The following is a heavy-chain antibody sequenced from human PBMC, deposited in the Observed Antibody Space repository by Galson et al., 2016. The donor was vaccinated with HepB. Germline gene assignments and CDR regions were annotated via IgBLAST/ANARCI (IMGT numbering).Heavy chain of an antibody. CDR1: GFSLTTSGMR. V-gene: IGHV2-70*04. D-gene: IGHD3-16*01. CDR2: IDWDDNR. CDR3: ARRPRGDYYFDY. Sequence: PALVKPTQTLTLTCTFSGFSLTTSGMRVSWIRQPPGKALEWLARIDWDDNRFYSTSLKTRLTISKDSSKNQVVLTMANMDPVDTATYYCARRPRGDYYFDYWGQGTLVTVSS. J-gene: IGHJ4*02.